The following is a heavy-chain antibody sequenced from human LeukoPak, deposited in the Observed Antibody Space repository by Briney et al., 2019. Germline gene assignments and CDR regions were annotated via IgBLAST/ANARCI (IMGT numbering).Heavy chain of an antibody. V-gene: IGHV1-3*03. Sequence: ASVKVSCKASGYTFTSYAMHWVRQAPGQRLEWMGWINAGNGNTKYSQEFQGRVTITRDTSASTAYMELSSLRSEDMAVYYCARGQTSYDFWSGYYIGPFDYWGQGTLVTVSS. D-gene: IGHD3-3*01. J-gene: IGHJ4*02. CDR2: INAGNGNT. CDR1: GYTFTSYA. CDR3: ARGQTSYDFWSGYYIGPFDY.